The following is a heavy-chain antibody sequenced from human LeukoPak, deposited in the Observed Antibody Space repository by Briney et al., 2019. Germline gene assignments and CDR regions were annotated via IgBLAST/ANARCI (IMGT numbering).Heavy chain of an antibody. Sequence: SGPALVKPTQTLTLTCTSSGFALSTSGMCVSWIREPPGKALAWVARIDWDDDKYTSTSLKTRLSNSKDTSKNQLVLTMTNMDPVDTATYYCARIRLDGSGSYGYWGQGTLVTVSS. D-gene: IGHD3-10*01. CDR3: ARIRLDGSGSYGY. J-gene: IGHJ4*02. CDR1: GFALSTSGMC. CDR2: IDWDDDK. V-gene: IGHV2-70*11.